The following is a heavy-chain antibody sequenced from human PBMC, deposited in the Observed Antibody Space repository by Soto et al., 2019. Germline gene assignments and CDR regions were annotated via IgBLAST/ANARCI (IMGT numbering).Heavy chain of an antibody. V-gene: IGHV4-39*01. CDR1: GVSLNSGHYY. Sequence: QVQLQESGPGLLEPLETLSLTCSVSGVSLNSGHYYWVWVRQSPGKGLAWIASVYYDVSTYYNPSIKSRVTISIDKPRHQFSLTLKSVTAADTAVYYCGKVLIGATRHADVDSWGQGARVTVSS. CDR3: GKVLIGATRHADVDS. CDR2: VYYDVST. D-gene: IGHD2-15*01. J-gene: IGHJ4*02.